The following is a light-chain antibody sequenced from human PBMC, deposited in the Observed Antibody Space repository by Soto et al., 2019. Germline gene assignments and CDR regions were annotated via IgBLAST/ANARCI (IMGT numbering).Light chain of an antibody. V-gene: IGKV3-20*01. J-gene: IGKJ1*01. CDR2: GAS. Sequence: EIVLTQSPGTLSLSPGERVTLSCRASQSVSSNFLAWYQQNPGQAPRLLIYGASNRAAGMPDRFSGSGSGTDFTLTISRLEPEDFAVYYCHQYSSSRRTFGQGTKVDIK. CDR3: HQYSSSRRT. CDR1: QSVSSNF.